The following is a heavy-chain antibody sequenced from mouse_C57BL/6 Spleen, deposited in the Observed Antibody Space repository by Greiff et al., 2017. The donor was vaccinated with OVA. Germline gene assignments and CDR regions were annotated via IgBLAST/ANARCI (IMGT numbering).Heavy chain of an antibody. D-gene: IGHD1-1*01. V-gene: IGHV5-4*01. CDR2: ISDGGSYT. CDR3: AGDRDYASSHRLDY. Sequence: EVKLVESGGGLVKPGGSLKLSCAASGFTFSSYAMSWVRQTPEKRLEWVATISDGGSYTYYPDNVKGRFTISRDNAKNKLYLHISSLKSQDTAMYYCAGDRDYASSHRLDYWGQGTSVTVSS. J-gene: IGHJ4*01. CDR1: GFTFSSYA.